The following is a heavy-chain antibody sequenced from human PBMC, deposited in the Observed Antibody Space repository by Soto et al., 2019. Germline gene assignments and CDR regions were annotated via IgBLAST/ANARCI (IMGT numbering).Heavy chain of an antibody. Sequence: SETNCVTWSVADGTSSGYDGSWIRQTTGKGLEWIGYIYYSGSTNYNPSLKSRVTISVDTSKNQFSLKLSSVTAADTAVYYCARDNWNYPNWFDPWGQGTLVTVSS. J-gene: IGHJ5*02. CDR2: IYYSGST. V-gene: IGHV4-59*01. CDR1: DGTSSGYD. CDR3: ARDNWNYPNWFDP. D-gene: IGHD1-7*01.